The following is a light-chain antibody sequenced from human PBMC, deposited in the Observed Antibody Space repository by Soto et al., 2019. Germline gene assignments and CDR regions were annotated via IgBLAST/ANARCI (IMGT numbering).Light chain of an antibody. CDR2: GAS. Sequence: EIVLTQSPGTLSVSPGERATLSCRASQSVSGSYLAWYQRKPGQAPRIISFGASGRATGIPDRFSGSGSGTDFTLTISRLEPEDFAVYYCQQYGSLSWTFGQGTKVDIK. V-gene: IGKV3-20*01. J-gene: IGKJ1*01. CDR1: QSVSGSY. CDR3: QQYGSLSWT.